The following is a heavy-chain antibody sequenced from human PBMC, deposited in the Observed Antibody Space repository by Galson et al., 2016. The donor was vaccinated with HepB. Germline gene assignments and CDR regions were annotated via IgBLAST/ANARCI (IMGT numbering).Heavy chain of an antibody. Sequence: SETLSLTCTVSGDSIRSSTSNYWGWLRQPPGKGLEWIGSIYYIGSTYYNPSLKSRVTISVDTSKNQFSLKLTSLTAADTAVYYCARRRDWLGTEDFDVWGQGTMVTVAS. J-gene: IGHJ3*01. V-gene: IGHV4-39*01. CDR3: ARRRDWLGTEDFDV. CDR2: IYYIGST. CDR1: GDSIRSSTSNY. D-gene: IGHD5-12*01.